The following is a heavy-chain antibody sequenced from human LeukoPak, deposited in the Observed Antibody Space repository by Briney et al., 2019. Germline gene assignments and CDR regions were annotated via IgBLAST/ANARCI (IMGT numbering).Heavy chain of an antibody. CDR2: ISPIFGTA. CDR1: GGTFRGYV. Sequence: GASVKVSCKASGGTFRGYVVSWMRQAPGQGLEWMGGISPIFGTAKYAQKFQGRVTITADELTSTAYMELSSLRSEDTAVYYCARGTYYHDTTKVYAFEIWGPGTLVTVSS. J-gene: IGHJ3*02. V-gene: IGHV1-69*13. CDR3: ARGTYYHDTTKVYAFEI. D-gene: IGHD3-22*01.